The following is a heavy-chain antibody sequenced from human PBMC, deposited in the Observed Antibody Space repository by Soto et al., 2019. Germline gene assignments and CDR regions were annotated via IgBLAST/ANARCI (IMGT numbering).Heavy chain of an antibody. CDR3: AHRATMTIFGLIIDNGIWFDP. V-gene: IGHV2-5*02. CDR1: GFSLSTSGAA. CDR2: IYWDGDK. J-gene: IGHJ5*02. Sequence: VSGPTLVNPTQTLTLTCTFSGFSLSTSGAAVGWVRQPPGRALEWLALIYWDGDKRYNASLGNRLTITKDTSMNQVVLTLTNVDPADTATYYCAHRATMTIFGLIIDNGIWFDPWGQGTRVTVSS. D-gene: IGHD3-3*01.